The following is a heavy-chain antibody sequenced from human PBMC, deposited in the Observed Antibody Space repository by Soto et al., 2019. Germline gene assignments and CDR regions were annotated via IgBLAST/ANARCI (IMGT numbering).Heavy chain of an antibody. D-gene: IGHD3-22*01. J-gene: IGHJ6*02. CDR2: IIPNFGTA. V-gene: IGHV1-69*13. CDR3: ASGRGYYYDSSGYRGHYYGMDV. CDR1: GYTFTCYY. Sequence: GASVKVSCKASGYTFTCYYMHWVRQAPGQGLEWMGWIIPNFGTANYAQKFQGRVTITADESTSTAYMELSSLRSEDTAVYYCASGRGYYYDSSGYRGHYYGMDVWGQGTTVTVSS.